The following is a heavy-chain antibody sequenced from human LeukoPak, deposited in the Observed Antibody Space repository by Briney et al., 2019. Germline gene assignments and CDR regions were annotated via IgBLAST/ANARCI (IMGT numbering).Heavy chain of an antibody. J-gene: IGHJ5*01. D-gene: IGHD1-26*01. CDR1: SGSFKRYS. Sequence: PSETLSLTCTVSSGSFKRYSWSWIRQPPGKGLEWLGLINYSGNTNYSPSLKSRVTISIDTSRNQFSLRLNLVTAADTAVYYCARGAVSVYGERRNCFDSWGQGSLVIVSS. CDR3: ARGAVSVYGERRNCFDS. V-gene: IGHV4-59*01. CDR2: INYSGNT.